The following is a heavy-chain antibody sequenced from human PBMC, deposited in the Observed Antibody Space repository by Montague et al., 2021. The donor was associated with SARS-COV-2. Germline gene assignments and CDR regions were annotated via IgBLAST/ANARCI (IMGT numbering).Heavy chain of an antibody. V-gene: IGHV4-39*01. CDR2: IYNSGTT. D-gene: IGHD4-17*01. J-gene: IGHJ5*02. Sequence: SETLSLTCTVSGDSTSCPNCYWGWIRQPPGKGLDWIGTIYNSGTTYYNPSLKSRLTISIDTSKNQFSLKLSSVTAADTAVYYCARHLNYGAHSLDNWFHPWGQGTLVTVSS. CDR1: GDSTSCPNCY. CDR3: ARHLNYGAHSLDNWFHP.